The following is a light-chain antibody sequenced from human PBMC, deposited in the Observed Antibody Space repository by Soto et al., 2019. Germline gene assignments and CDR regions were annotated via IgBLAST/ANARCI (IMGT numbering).Light chain of an antibody. Sequence: EIVMTQTPLSLSVTPGQPASISCKSSQRLLHSDGKTYLYWYLQKPGHPPQLLMYEVSNRFSGVPDRFSGSGSGTDFTLKISRVEAEDVGVYDCLQSTQLPWTFDQGTKVEIK. CDR3: LQSTQLPWT. CDR1: QRLLHSDGKTY. V-gene: IGKV2D-29*01. CDR2: EVS. J-gene: IGKJ1*01.